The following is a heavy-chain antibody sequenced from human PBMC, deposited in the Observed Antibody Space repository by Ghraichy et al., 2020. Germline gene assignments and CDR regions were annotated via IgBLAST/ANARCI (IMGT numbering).Heavy chain of an antibody. D-gene: IGHD3-22*01. V-gene: IGHV3-48*01. CDR2: ISSGSRSI. CDR1: GFTFDTYS. J-gene: IGHJ3*02. CDR3: ARALTTTIVVVNAFAI. Sequence: GGSLRLSCVASGFTFDTYSMNWVRQAPGKGLEWVSYISSGSRSIYSADSVKGRFTISRDNAKRSLYLQMNSLRAEDTAVYFCARALTTTIVVVNAFAIWGQGTMVTVSS.